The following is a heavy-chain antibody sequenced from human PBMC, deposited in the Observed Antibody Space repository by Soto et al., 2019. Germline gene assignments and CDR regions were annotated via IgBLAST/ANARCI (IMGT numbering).Heavy chain of an antibody. V-gene: IGHV4-39*01. CDR1: GGSISSSSYY. CDR2: IYYSGST. D-gene: IGHD4-17*01. CDR3: ARHPSRGSDYGELS. J-gene: IGHJ4*02. Sequence: SETLSLTCTVSGGSISSSSYYWGWIRQPPGKGLEWIGSIYYSGSTYYNPSLKSRVTISVDTSKNQFSLKLSSVTAADTAVYYCARHPSRGSDYGELSWGQGTLVTVSS.